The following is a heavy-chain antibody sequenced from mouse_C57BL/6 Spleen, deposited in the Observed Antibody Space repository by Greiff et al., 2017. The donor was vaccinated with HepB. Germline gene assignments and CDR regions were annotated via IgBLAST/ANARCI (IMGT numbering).Heavy chain of an antibody. CDR2: IDPETGGT. CDR1: GYTFTDYE. Sequence: QVQLQQSGAELVRPGASVTLSCKASGYTFTDYEMHWVKQTPVHGLEWIGAIDPETGGTAYNQKFKGKAILTADKSSSTAYMELRSLTSEDSAVYYCARRADYYGSSFPAWFAYWGQGTLVTVSA. CDR3: ARRADYYGSSFPAWFAY. J-gene: IGHJ3*01. V-gene: IGHV1-15*01. D-gene: IGHD1-1*01.